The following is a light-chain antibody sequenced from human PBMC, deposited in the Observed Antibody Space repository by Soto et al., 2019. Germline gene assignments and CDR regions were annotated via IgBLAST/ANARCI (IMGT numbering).Light chain of an antibody. V-gene: IGLV1-51*01. CDR3: GTWDSRLSAYV. CDR1: SSNIGNNY. CDR2: DDT. Sequence: QSVLTQPPSVSAAPGQKVTISCSGSSSNIGNNYVFWYQQLPGTAPKLLIYDDTKRPSGIPDRFPGSKSGTSATLGITGLQTGDEDDYYCGTWDSRLSAYVFGTGTKVTVL. J-gene: IGLJ1*01.